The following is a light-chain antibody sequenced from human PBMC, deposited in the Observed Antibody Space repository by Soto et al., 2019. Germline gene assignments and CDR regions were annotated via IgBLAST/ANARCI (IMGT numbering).Light chain of an antibody. CDR3: QVWDSSSDVV. Sequence: SYVLTQPPSVSVAPGGTARITCAANNIRSKSVHWYQQKAGQAPVLAIFSDSVRPSGIPERFSGSNYENTATLTITRVEAGDEADYYCQVWDSSSDVVFGGGTKVTVL. J-gene: IGLJ2*01. V-gene: IGLV3-21*04. CDR2: SDS. CDR1: NIRSKS.